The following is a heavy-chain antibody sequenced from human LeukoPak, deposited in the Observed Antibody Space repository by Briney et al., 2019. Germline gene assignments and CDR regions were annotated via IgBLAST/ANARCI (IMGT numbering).Heavy chain of an antibody. D-gene: IGHD2-2*01. Sequence: GGSLRLSCAASGNYWMHWVRQAPGKGLVWVSHINSDGSWTSYADSVKGRFTISRDNSKNTLYLQMNSLRTEDTAVYYCARDQVPQGYYYGLDVWGQGTTVTVSS. V-gene: IGHV3-74*01. CDR1: GNYW. CDR3: ARDQVPQGYYYGLDV. J-gene: IGHJ6*02. CDR2: INSDGSWT.